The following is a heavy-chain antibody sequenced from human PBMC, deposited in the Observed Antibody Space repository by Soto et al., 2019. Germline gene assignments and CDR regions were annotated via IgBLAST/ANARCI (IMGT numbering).Heavy chain of an antibody. V-gene: IGHV3-74*01. CDR1: GXIFKMYW. Sequence: LRLSFAASGXIFKMYWMHWVRQSPGKGLVWISRIYNDGTYSDYADSVRGRFTISRDNVNDTLYLQMNNLRAEDSGLYYCTRGPRPISTGTGAYWGQGTQVTVSS. J-gene: IGHJ4*02. CDR3: TRGPRPISTGTGAY. D-gene: IGHD3-10*01. CDR2: IYNDGTYS.